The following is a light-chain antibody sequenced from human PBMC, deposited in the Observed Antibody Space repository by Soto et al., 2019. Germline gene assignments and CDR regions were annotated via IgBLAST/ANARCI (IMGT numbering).Light chain of an antibody. Sequence: DIQMTQSPSSLSASVGDRVTITCWATQSIGTYLNWYQERPGKAAKRLIYAASSLQSGVPSGFSSSGSGTHFTLTISSLKPEDSATSSCQQSYSDPSFDQGTKV. CDR2: AAS. V-gene: IGKV1-39*01. CDR1: QSIGTY. CDR3: QQSYSDPS. J-gene: IGKJ1*01.